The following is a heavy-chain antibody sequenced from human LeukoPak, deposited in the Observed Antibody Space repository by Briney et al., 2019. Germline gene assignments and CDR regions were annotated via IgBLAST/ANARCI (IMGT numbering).Heavy chain of an antibody. CDR2: ISSSSRYI. CDR3: ARVPTVIAAVGIRYYIYSYGMET. D-gene: IGHD6-13*01. CDR1: GFTFSSYS. V-gene: IGHV3-21*01. J-gene: IGHJ6*01. Sequence: GGSLRLSCAPSGFTFSSYSMNCVRQAPGKGLEWVSSISSSSRYIYYADSVKGRFTISRHNAKNSVYLQMNSLRGEDTSVYYCARVPTVIAAVGIRYYIYSYGMETSGARTPVTVSS.